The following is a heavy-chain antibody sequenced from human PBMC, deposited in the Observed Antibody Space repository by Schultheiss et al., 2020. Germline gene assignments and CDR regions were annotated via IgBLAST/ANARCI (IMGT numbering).Heavy chain of an antibody. Sequence: SETLSLTCTVSGGSISSGGYYWSWIRQHPGKGLEWIGYIYYSGSTYYNPSLKSRVTISVDTSKNQFSLKLSSVTAADTAVYYCARDNPSGSSFDYWGQGTLVIVSS. CDR2: IYYSGST. J-gene: IGHJ4*02. V-gene: IGHV4-31*03. CDR3: ARDNPSGSSFDY. CDR1: GGSISSGGYY. D-gene: IGHD3-22*01.